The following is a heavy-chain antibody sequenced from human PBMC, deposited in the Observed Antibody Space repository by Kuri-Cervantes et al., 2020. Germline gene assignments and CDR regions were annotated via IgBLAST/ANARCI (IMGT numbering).Heavy chain of an antibody. Sequence: GGSLRLSFAASGFTFSSYAMSWVRQAPGKGLEWVSGISWNSGSIGYADSVKGRFTISRDNAKNSLYLQLNSLRAEDTALYYCVSGAFDIWGQGTMVTVSS. CDR3: VSGAFDI. J-gene: IGHJ3*02. CDR2: ISWNSGSI. V-gene: IGHV3-9*01. CDR1: GFTFSSYA.